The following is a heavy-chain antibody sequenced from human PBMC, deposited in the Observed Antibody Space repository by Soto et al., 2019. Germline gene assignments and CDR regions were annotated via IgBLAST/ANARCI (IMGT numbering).Heavy chain of an antibody. CDR3: ARDIGDCTSGSCYSDYIDY. J-gene: IGHJ4*02. CDR2: ILSDGSNE. CDR1: RFTFSRSG. V-gene: IGHV3-33*01. D-gene: IGHD2-15*01. Sequence: QVQLVESGGGVVQPGRSLGLSCAASRFTFSRSGMHWVRQAPGKGLEWVALILSDGSNENYADSVKGRFTISRDNSRNTLFLQMNSLRVEDTAVYYCARDIGDCTSGSCYSDYIDYWGQGTLVTVSS.